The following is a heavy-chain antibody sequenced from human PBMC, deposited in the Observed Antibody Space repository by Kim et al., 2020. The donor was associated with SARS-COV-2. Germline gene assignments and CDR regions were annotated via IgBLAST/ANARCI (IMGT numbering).Heavy chain of an antibody. CDR1: GFTFSSYA. CDR3: ARDQPLVGATDY. Sequence: GGSLRLSCAASGFTFSSYAMHWVRQAPGKGLEYVSAISSNGGSTYYANSVKGRFTISRDNSKNTLYLQMGSLRAEDMAVYYCARDQPLVGATDYWGQGTLVTVSS. CDR2: ISSNGGST. J-gene: IGHJ4*02. V-gene: IGHV3-64*01. D-gene: IGHD1-26*01.